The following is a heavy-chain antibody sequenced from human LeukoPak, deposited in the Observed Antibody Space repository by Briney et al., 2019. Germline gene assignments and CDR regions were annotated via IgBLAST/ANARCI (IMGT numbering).Heavy chain of an antibody. V-gene: IGHV4-39*07. J-gene: IGHJ5*02. Sequence: SETLSLTCTVSGGSISSSSYYWGWIRQPPGKGLEWIGSIYYSGSTYYNPSLKSRVTISVDTSKNQFSLKLSSVTAADTAVYYCARTGQWSPLNWFDPWGQGTLVTVSS. CDR1: GGSISSSSYY. CDR2: IYYSGST. CDR3: ARTGQWSPLNWFDP. D-gene: IGHD6-19*01.